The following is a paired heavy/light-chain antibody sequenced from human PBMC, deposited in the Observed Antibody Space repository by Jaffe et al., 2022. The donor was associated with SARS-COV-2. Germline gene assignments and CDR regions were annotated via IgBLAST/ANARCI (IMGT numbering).Heavy chain of an antibody. J-gene: IGHJ4*02. CDR2: ISYDGSQK. V-gene: IGHV3-30*18. CDR1: GFTFSNSG. CDR3: VKGDHQLPFDF. D-gene: IGHD2-21*01. Sequence: QVQLVESGGGVVQPGRSLRLSCAASGFTFSNSGMHWVRQAPGKGLEWVAVISYDGSQKYYVDSVKGRFTISRDNSKNTLDLHMSSLRAEDTAVYYCVKGDHQLPFDFWGQGTLVTVSS.
Light chain of an antibody. CDR2: EDS. V-gene: IGLV3-10*01. CDR1: ALPKKY. Sequence: SYELTQPPSVSVSPGQTARITCSGDALPKKYAYWYQQKSGQAPVLVIYEDSKRPSGIPERFSGSSSGTMATLTISGAQVEDEADYYCYSTVSTGNHKFGGGTKLTVL. J-gene: IGLJ2*01. CDR3: YSTVSTGNHK.